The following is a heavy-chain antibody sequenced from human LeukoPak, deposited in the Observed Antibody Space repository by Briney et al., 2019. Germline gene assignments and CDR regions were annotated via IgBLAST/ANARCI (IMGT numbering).Heavy chain of an antibody. Sequence: ASVKVSCKASGYTFTSYGISWVRQAPGQGLEWMGWISAYNGNTNYAQKLQGRVTMTTDTSTSTAYMGLRSLRSDDTAVYYCARDRVYDSSGSPRPFDYWGQGTLVTVSS. CDR1: GYTFTSYG. V-gene: IGHV1-18*01. CDR3: ARDRVYDSSGSPRPFDY. J-gene: IGHJ4*02. CDR2: ISAYNGNT. D-gene: IGHD3-22*01.